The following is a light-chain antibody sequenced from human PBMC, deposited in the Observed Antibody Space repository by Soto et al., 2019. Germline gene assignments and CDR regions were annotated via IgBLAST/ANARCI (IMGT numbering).Light chain of an antibody. J-gene: IGKJ5*01. V-gene: IGKV3-20*01. Sequence: IFLTQSHGTLSLSPGETATLSCRASQSVSSSYLAWYQQKPGQAPRLLIYGASSRPTGIPDRFSGSGSGTDFTLTISRLEPEDFAVYYCQQYGSSSTFGQGTRLEIK. CDR3: QQYGSSST. CDR2: GAS. CDR1: QSVSSSY.